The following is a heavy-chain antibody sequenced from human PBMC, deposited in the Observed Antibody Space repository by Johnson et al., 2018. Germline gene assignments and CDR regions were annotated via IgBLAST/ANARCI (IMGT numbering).Heavy chain of an antibody. CDR3: AKGSGGGRDAFDS. CDR1: GFTFSSYG. J-gene: IGHJ3*02. D-gene: IGHD1-26*01. V-gene: IGHV3-30*18. Sequence: QVQLVQSGGGVVQPGRSLRLSCAASGFTFSSYGMHWVRQAPGKGLEWVAVISYDGSNKYFADSVKGRFTISRDNSKNTLYLQMNSLRAEETAVYYCAKGSGGGRDAFDSWGQGTMVTVSS. CDR2: ISYDGSNK.